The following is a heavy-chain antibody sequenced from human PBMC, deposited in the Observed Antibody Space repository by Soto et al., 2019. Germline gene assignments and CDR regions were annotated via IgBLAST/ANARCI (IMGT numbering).Heavy chain of an antibody. CDR1: GFTFNSYG. CDR2: ISYDGSNK. J-gene: IGHJ4*02. CDR3: AKYGSGSYLERGGFDY. V-gene: IGHV3-30*18. Sequence: QVQLVESGGGVVQPGRSLRLSCAASGFTFNSYGMHWVRQAPGKGLEWVAIISYDGSNKYYADSVKGRFTISRDNSKNTLYLQMNSMGAEDTAVYYCAKYGSGSYLERGGFDYWGQGTLVTVSS. D-gene: IGHD1-26*01.